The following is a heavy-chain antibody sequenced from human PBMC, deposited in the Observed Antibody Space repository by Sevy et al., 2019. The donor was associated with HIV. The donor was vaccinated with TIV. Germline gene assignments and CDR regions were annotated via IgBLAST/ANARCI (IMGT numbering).Heavy chain of an antibody. J-gene: IGHJ5*02. D-gene: IGHD3-10*01. CDR1: GFTFSDYY. Sequence: GGSLRLSCAASGFTFSDYYMSWIRQAPGKGLEWVSYISSSGSTIYYADSVKGRFTISRDNAKNSLYLQMNSLRAEDTAVYYWARCPVPKLGVTVWFNRDQYNWFDPWGQGTLVTVSS. CDR3: ARCPVPKLGVTVWFNRDQYNWFDP. CDR2: ISSSGSTI. V-gene: IGHV3-11*04.